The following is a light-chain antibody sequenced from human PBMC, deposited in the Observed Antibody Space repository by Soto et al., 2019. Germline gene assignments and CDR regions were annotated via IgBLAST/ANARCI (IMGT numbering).Light chain of an antibody. Sequence: IQLTQSPSSLSASVGDRGTIGCRSSQGINNYVAWYQQKPGKAPKLLIYAASTLQSGVPSRFSGSGSGTDFTLTISCLQSEDFATYYCQQYYSYPLTFGQGTRLEIK. CDR3: QQYYSYPLT. J-gene: IGKJ5*01. CDR2: AAS. CDR1: QGINNY. V-gene: IGKV1-9*01.